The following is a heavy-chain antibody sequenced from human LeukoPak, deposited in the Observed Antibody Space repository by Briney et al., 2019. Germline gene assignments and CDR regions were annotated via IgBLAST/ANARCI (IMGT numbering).Heavy chain of an antibody. CDR1: GFTFSSYS. CDR3: ARAAKDIVATITEFDY. D-gene: IGHD5-12*01. J-gene: IGHJ4*02. V-gene: IGHV3-48*01. Sequence: PGGSLRLSCAASGFTFSSYSMNWVRQAPGKGLEWVSYISSSSSTIYYADSVKGRFTISRDNAKNSLYLQMNSLRAEDTAVYYCARAAKDIVATITEFDYWGQGTLVTVSS. CDR2: ISSSSSTI.